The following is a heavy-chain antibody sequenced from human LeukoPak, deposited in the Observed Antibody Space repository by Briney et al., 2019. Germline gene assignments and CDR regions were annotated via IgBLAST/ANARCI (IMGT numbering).Heavy chain of an antibody. Sequence: ASVKISCKASGFKFTNFYFHCVRQAPGQGLEWMGIINPSGGTTTYAQKFQGNITMTRDTSTSTVYMEMTSLTSEDTAVYYCARSEYSKSIWFDPWGQGTLVTVSS. CDR2: INPSGGTT. J-gene: IGHJ5*02. D-gene: IGHD6-6*01. CDR1: GFKFTNFY. V-gene: IGHV1-46*01. CDR3: ARSEYSKSIWFDP.